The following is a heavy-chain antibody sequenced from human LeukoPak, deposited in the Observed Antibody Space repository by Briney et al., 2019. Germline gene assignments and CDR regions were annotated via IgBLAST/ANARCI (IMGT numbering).Heavy chain of an antibody. CDR1: GFTFTTYG. CDR2: ISPSGDIT. Sequence: GGTLRLSCAASGFTFTTYGMNWVRQAPGKGLEWVSGISPSGDITYYADSVMGRFSISRDNPKSTASLQMSSLRAEDTALYYCVRDLHWGGFDVWGQGTMVTVSS. J-gene: IGHJ3*01. V-gene: IGHV3-23*01. CDR3: VRDLHWGGFDV. D-gene: IGHD7-27*01.